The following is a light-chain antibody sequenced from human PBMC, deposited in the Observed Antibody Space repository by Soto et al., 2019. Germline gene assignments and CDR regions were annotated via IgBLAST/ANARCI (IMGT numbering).Light chain of an antibody. CDR3: QKYNSAPFT. CDR2: EAS. Sequence: DLQMTQSPSSLSASVGDRVTITCRASQAIRNYLAWYQQRPGQVPNLLIYEASTLQSGVPSRFSGSGSGTDFTLTISSLQPEDASTYYCQKYNSAPFTFGPGTKVDVK. J-gene: IGKJ3*01. CDR1: QAIRNY. V-gene: IGKV1-27*01.